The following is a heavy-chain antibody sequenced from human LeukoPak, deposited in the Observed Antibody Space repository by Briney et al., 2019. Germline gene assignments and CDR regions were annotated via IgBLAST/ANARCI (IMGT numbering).Heavy chain of an antibody. D-gene: IGHD3-9*01. Sequence: HPGGSLRLSCSASGFTFGSYAMHWVRQAPGKGLEYVSAITSDGGGTYSADSVKGRFTISRDNSKNTLYLQMSSLRAEDTAVYYCVRRNILTFFDYWGQGTLVTVSS. CDR3: VRRNILTFFDY. CDR2: ITSDGGGT. J-gene: IGHJ4*02. V-gene: IGHV3-64D*06. CDR1: GFTFGSYA.